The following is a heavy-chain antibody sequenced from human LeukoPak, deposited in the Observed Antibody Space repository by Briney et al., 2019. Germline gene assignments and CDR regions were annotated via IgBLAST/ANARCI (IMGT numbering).Heavy chain of an antibody. CDR1: GFTVSSNY. CDR2: IYSGGST. J-gene: IGHJ4*02. V-gene: IGHV3-53*01. Sequence: PGGSLRLSCAASGFTVSSNYMSWVRQAPGKGLEWVSVIYSGGSTYYADSVKDRFTISRDNSKNTLYLQMNSLRAEDTAVYYCARSDSSDWPDYWGQGTLVTVSS. D-gene: IGHD6-19*01. CDR3: ARSDSSDWPDY.